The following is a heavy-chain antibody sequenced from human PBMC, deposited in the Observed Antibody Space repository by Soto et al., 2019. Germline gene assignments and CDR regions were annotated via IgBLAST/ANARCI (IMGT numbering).Heavy chain of an antibody. V-gene: IGHV3-30*18. CDR1: GFTFSSYG. Sequence: QVQLVESGGGVVQPGRSQRLSCAASGFTFSSYGMHWVRQAPGKGLEWVAVISYDGSNKYYVDSVKGRFTISRDNSKNTLYLQMNSLKDEDTAVYYRAKDPIDYYESRRYFDYWGQGTLVTGSS. D-gene: IGHD3-22*01. CDR2: ISYDGSNK. J-gene: IGHJ4*02. CDR3: AKDPIDYYESRRYFDY.